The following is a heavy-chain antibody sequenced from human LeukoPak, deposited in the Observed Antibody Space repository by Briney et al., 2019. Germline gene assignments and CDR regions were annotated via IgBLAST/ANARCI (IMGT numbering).Heavy chain of an antibody. CDR2: MNPNSGNT. Sequence: ASVKVSCKASGYTFTSYDINWVRQATGQGLEWMGWMNPNSGNTGYAQKFQGRVTMTRNTSISTAYMELSSLRSEDMAVYYCARGPIAVAGTYYFDYWGQGTLVTVSS. CDR3: ARGPIAVAGTYYFDY. D-gene: IGHD6-19*01. CDR1: GYTFTSYD. J-gene: IGHJ4*02. V-gene: IGHV1-8*01.